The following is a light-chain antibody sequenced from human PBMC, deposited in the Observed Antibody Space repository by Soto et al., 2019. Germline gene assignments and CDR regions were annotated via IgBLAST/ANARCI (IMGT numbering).Light chain of an antibody. J-gene: IGKJ1*01. CDR3: QQYYTISRS. CDR2: WAS. CDR1: QSVLYSSNNKNY. V-gene: IGKV4-1*01. Sequence: DIVMTQSPDSLAVSLGAGATINCKSSQSVLYSSNNKNYLAWYQQKPGQPPKLLIYWASTRESGVPDRFSGSGSGTDFTLTISSLQAEDVAVYYCQQYYTISRSFGQGTKVDIK.